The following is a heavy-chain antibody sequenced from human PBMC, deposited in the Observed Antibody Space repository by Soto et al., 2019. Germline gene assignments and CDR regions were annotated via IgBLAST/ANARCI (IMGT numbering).Heavy chain of an antibody. CDR2: IYYSGST. CDR3: ARDRRHYYDSSGYSQFDY. V-gene: IGHV4-31*03. CDR1: GGSISSGGYY. D-gene: IGHD3-22*01. Sequence: SETLSLTCTVSGGSISSGGYYWSWIRQHPGKGLEWIGYIYYSGSTYYNPSLKSRVTISVDTSKNQFSLKLSSVTAADTAVYYCARDRRHYYDSSGYSQFDYWGQGTLVTVSS. J-gene: IGHJ4*02.